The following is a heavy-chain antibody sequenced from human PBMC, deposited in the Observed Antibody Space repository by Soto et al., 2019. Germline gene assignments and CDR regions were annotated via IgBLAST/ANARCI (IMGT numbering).Heavy chain of an antibody. Sequence: PSETLSLTCTVSGGSISSGNYYWGWIRQPPGKGLEWIGSIYYSGSTYYNPSLKSRVTISVDTSKNQFSLKLSSVTAADTVVYYCARTIIAAAGRFLRRVPTAWPFDYWGQGTLVTVSS. CDR3: ARTIIAAAGRFLRRVPTAWPFDY. CDR2: IYYSGST. D-gene: IGHD6-13*01. J-gene: IGHJ4*02. V-gene: IGHV4-39*01. CDR1: GGSISSGNYY.